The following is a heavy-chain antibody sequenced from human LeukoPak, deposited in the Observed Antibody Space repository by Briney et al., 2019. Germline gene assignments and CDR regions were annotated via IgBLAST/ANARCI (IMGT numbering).Heavy chain of an antibody. CDR1: GFTLSDYY. J-gene: IGHJ4*02. CDR3: ARDKSNKGHDC. V-gene: IGHV3-11*01. CDR2: VSNGGSSSI. Sequence: GGSLRLSCAASGFTLSDYYMTWIRQAPGKGLEWVSYVSNGGSSSILYADSVKGRFTVFRDYAKNSLYLQMNSPRADDTGVYYCARDKSNKGHDCWGQGTLVTVSS.